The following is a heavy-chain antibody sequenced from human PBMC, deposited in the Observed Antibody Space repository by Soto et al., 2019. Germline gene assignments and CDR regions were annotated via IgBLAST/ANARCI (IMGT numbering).Heavy chain of an antibody. D-gene: IGHD3-3*01. J-gene: IGHJ6*03. CDR2: INHSGST. CDR3: ASSLRXLEWLPPMDV. V-gene: IGHV4-34*01. Sequence: PSETLSLTCAVYGGSFSGYYWSWIRQPPGKGLEWIGEINHSGSTNYNPSLKSRVTISVDTSKNQFSLKLSSVTAADTAVYYCASSLRXLEWLPPMDVWGKGTTVTVSS. CDR1: GGSFSGYY.